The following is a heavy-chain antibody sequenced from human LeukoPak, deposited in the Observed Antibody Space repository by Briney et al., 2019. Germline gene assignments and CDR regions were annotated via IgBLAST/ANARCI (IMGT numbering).Heavy chain of an antibody. Sequence: GGSLRLSCAASGFTFSNYWMHWVRQVPGKGLVWVSRINDDGSATFYADSVKGRFTISKDNAKNTLFLQINSLRAEDTAVYYCAREILAPGKTHDYWGQGTLVTVSS. CDR1: GFTFSNYW. V-gene: IGHV3-74*01. CDR3: AREILAPGKTHDY. J-gene: IGHJ4*02. CDR2: INDDGSAT.